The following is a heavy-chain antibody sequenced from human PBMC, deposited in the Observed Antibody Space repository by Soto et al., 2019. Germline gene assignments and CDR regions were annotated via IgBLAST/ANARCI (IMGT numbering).Heavy chain of an antibody. V-gene: IGHV1-8*01. J-gene: IGHJ4*02. CDR3: ARRAETNGWNGFGADKYYFDF. Sequence: ASVNVSCKASGYTFTSYDIYWVREATGQGLELMGWMNPNTGNSGYAQKFQGRVTMTSDTSISTAHMELSSLRSEDTAVYYCARRAETNGWNGFGADKYYFDFWGQGTLVTVYS. D-gene: IGHD1-1*01. CDR2: MNPNTGNS. CDR1: GYTFTSYD.